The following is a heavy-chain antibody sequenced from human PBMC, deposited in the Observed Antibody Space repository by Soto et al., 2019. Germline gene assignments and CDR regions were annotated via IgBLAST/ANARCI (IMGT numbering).Heavy chain of an antibody. V-gene: IGHV3-7*05. CDR1: GFTFSDYW. D-gene: IGHD3-3*01. CDR2: IHLDGREK. CDR3: ARDARGYYDFWSGYPDY. J-gene: IGHJ4*02. Sequence: PGGPLSLSCPASGFTFSDYWMSWVRQTPGKGLEWVGNIHLDGREKYSAGFVKGRFTFSRDNVKNSLYLHMNSLSAEDTAVYYCARDARGYYDFWSGYPDYWGQGTLVTVSS.